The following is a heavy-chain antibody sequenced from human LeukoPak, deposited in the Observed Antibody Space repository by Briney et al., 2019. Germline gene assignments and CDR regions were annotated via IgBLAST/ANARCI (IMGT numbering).Heavy chain of an antibody. D-gene: IGHD6-13*01. J-gene: IGHJ4*02. CDR3: ARDSHLNMIVAENGAAAGNHFDY. V-gene: IGHV3-33*01. CDR1: GFTFWSYA. Sequence: PGVSLTLSCAASGFTFWSYAMLCLRQAPGGGRVGVELIWYGGSKTDYIDSVKGRFTICRDNAKNSLYLQMNSLRAEDTAVYYCARDSHLNMIVAENGAAAGNHFDYWGQGTLVTVSS. CDR2: IWYGGSKT.